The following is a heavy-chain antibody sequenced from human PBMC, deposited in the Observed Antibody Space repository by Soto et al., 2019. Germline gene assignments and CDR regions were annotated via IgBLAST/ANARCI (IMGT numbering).Heavy chain of an antibody. CDR1: GVSISSGNW. D-gene: IGHD3-10*01. CDR2: IFHDGTA. V-gene: IGHV4-4*02. J-gene: IGHJ4*02. CDR3: ARLVYDTRLNYMYFDF. Sequence: SETLSLTCAVSGVSISSGNWWTWVRQTPQRGLEYIGEIFHDGTANYYPSFERRVAISVDTSKNQFSLKLTTVTAADTAIYFCARLVYDTRLNYMYFDFWGQGALVTVSS.